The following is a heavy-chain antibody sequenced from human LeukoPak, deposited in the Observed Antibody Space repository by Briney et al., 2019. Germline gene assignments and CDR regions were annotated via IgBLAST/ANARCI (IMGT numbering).Heavy chain of an antibody. CDR3: AREPDGDYGRYAFDI. D-gene: IGHD4-17*01. J-gene: IGHJ3*02. CDR2: ISYDGSNK. Sequence: PGGSLRLSCAASGFTFSSYAMHWVRQAPGKGLEWVAVISYDGSNKHYADSVKGRFTISRDNYKNTLDLQMNSLRAEDTAVYYCAREPDGDYGRYAFDIWGQGTMVTVSS. CDR1: GFTFSSYA. V-gene: IGHV3-30-3*01.